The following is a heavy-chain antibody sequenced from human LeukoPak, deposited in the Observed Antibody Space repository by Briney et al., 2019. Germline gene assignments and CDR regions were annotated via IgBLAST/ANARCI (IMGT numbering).Heavy chain of an antibody. V-gene: IGHV1-46*01. J-gene: IGHJ4*02. Sequence: ASVKVSCKASGYTFTSYYMHWVRQAPGQGLEWMGIINPSGGSTSYAQKFQSRVTMTRDMSTSTVYMELSSLRSEDTAVYYCARVPNYGGYDYWGQGTLVTVSS. CDR1: GYTFTSYY. CDR2: INPSGGST. CDR3: ARVPNYGGYDY. D-gene: IGHD4-17*01.